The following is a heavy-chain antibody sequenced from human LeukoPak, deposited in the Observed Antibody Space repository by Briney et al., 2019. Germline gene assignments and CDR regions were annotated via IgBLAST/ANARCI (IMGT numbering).Heavy chain of an antibody. Sequence: GGSLRLSCAASGFTFSSYSMNWVRQPPGKGLEWVSSISSSSSYISYADSVKGRFTISRDNAKSSLYLQMNSLRAEDTAVYYCAREVRYYYGSGAVWGKGTTVTVSS. V-gene: IGHV3-21*01. CDR3: AREVRYYYGSGAV. D-gene: IGHD3-10*01. CDR1: GFTFSSYS. CDR2: ISSSSSYI. J-gene: IGHJ6*04.